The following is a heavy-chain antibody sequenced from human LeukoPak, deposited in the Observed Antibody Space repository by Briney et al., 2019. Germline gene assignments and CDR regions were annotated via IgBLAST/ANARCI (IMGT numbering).Heavy chain of an antibody. CDR1: GYTFTGYY. J-gene: IGHJ4*02. CDR2: INPNSGGT. V-gene: IGHV1-2*02. D-gene: IGHD5-12*01. CDR3: ARASPDIVATIHFDY. Sequence: ASVKVSCKASGYTFTGYYLHWVRQAPGQGLEWMGWINPNSGGTNYAQKFQGRVTMTRDTSISTAYMELSRLRSDDTAVYYCARASPDIVATIHFDYWGQGTLVTVSS.